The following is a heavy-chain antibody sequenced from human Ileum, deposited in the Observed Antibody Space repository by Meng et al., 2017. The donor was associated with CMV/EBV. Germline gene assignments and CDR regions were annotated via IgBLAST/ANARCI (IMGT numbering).Heavy chain of an antibody. CDR3: ARGIVGVTYVNFDF. D-gene: IGHD1-26*01. CDR1: GFTFSTYA. V-gene: IGHV3-23*01. CDR2: ILGSGDTT. J-gene: IGHJ4*02. Sequence: ASGFTFSTYAMSWVRQAPGRGPEWVSAILGSGDTTKYADSVKGRFTISRDNSKNTLYLQMDSLTVEDTAVYYCARGIVGVTYVNFDFWGQGTLVTVSS.